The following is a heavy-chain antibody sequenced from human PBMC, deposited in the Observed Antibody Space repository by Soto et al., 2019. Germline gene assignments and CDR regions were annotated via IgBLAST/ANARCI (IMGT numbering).Heavy chain of an antibody. D-gene: IGHD2-2*01. V-gene: IGHV3-30-3*01. Sequence: ESGGGVVQPGRSLRLSCAASGFTFSSYAMHWVRQAPGKGLEWVAVIWYDGSNKYYADSVKGRFTISRDNSKNTLYLQMNSLRAEDTAVYYCASQLLTIGSFDFWGQGTLVTVSS. CDR3: ASQLLTIGSFDF. CDR2: IWYDGSNK. CDR1: GFTFSSYA. J-gene: IGHJ4*02.